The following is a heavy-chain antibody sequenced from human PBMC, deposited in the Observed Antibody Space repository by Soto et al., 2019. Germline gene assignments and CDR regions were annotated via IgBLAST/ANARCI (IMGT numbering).Heavy chain of an antibody. Sequence: HPGGSLRLSCAASGFTFSSYGMHWVRQAPGKGLEWVAVIWYDGSNKYYADSVKGRFTISRDNSKNTLYLQMNSLRAEDTAVYYCARGVRRIYDFWSGYGMDVWGQGTTVTVSS. CDR3: ARGVRRIYDFWSGYGMDV. D-gene: IGHD3-3*01. J-gene: IGHJ6*02. CDR2: IWYDGSNK. CDR1: GFTFSSYG. V-gene: IGHV3-33*01.